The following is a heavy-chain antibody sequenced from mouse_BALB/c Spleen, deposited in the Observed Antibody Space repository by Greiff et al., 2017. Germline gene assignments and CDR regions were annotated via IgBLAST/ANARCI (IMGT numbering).Heavy chain of an antibody. V-gene: IGHV1S81*02. J-gene: IGHJ3*01. CDR2: INPSNGRT. CDR3: ARSSDGYYSLPFFAY. D-gene: IGHD2-3*01. CDR1: GYTFTSYW. Sequence: QVQLQQPGAELVKPGASVKLSCKASGYTFTSYWMHWVKQRPGQGLEWIGEINPSNGRTNYNEKFKSKATLTVDKSSSTAYMQLSSLTSEDSAVYYCARSSDGYYSLPFFAYWGQGTLVTVSA.